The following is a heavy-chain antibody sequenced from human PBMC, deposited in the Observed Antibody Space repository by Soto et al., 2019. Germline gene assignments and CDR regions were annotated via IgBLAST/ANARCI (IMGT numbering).Heavy chain of an antibody. CDR3: ARPPLPGYSIHFNS. V-gene: IGHV5-51*01. D-gene: IGHD2-15*01. J-gene: IGHJ4*02. CDR1: GYIFIDYW. Sequence: GESLKISCKASGYIFIDYWIGWVRQMPGKGLEWMGIVYPRDSDTRYSPSFQGHVTISAERSTGTAFLQWRSLKASDTALYYCARPPLPGYSIHFNSWGQGTLVTVSS. CDR2: VYPRDSDT.